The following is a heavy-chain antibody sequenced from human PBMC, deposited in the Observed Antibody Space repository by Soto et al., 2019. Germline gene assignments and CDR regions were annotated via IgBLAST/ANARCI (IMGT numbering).Heavy chain of an antibody. CDR1: GFTFSSYG. Sequence: GGSLRLSCAAPGFTFSSYGMHWVRQAPGKGLEWVSVISYDGSNKYYADSVKGRFTISRDNSKNTLYLQMNSLRAEDTAVYYCAKDYVLMGATEISYYYYGMDVWGQGTTVTVSS. CDR2: ISYDGSNK. D-gene: IGHD1-26*01. J-gene: IGHJ6*02. CDR3: AKDYVLMGATEISYYYYGMDV. V-gene: IGHV3-30*18.